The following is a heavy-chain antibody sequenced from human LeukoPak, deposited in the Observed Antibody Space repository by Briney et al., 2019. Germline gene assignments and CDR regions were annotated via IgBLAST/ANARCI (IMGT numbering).Heavy chain of an antibody. J-gene: IGHJ5*02. V-gene: IGHV4-34*01. Sequence: SETLSLTCAVYGGSFSGYYWSWIRRPPGKGLEWIGEINHSGSTNYNPSLKSRVTISVDTSKNQFSLKLSSVTAADTAVYYCARSSEVVVPAAMVYWFDPWGQGTLVTVSS. D-gene: IGHD2-2*01. CDR2: INHSGST. CDR1: GGSFSGYY. CDR3: ARSSEVVVPAAMVYWFDP.